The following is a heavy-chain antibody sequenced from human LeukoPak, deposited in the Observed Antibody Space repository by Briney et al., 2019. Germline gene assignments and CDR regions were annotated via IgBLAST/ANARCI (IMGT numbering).Heavy chain of an antibody. CDR3: ASARQRHCTNGVCPSLTDS. V-gene: IGHV1-69*04. CDR2: IIRGLGIS. J-gene: IGHJ4*02. CDR1: GGTFSSYA. Sequence: SVKVSSTASGGTFSSYAINWVRQAPGQGLEWMGRIIRGLGISNYAQKFQGRVTITADKSTSTTYMELSSLRSEDTAVYYCASARQRHCTNGVCPSLTDSWGQGPLTTVS. D-gene: IGHD2-8*01.